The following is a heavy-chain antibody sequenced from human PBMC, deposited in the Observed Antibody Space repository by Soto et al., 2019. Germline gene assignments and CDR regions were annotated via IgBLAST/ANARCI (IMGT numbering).Heavy chain of an antibody. Sequence: ESGGGVVQPGGSLRLSCTTSGFTFNTYGMHWVRQAPGKGLEWVAIIWYDESNKYYADSVKGRFTISRDNSKNTLYLQMNSLRAEDTALYYCARSDCTGAYCYSWPFNYGVDVWGQGTTVTVSS. J-gene: IGHJ6*02. CDR1: GFTFNTYG. V-gene: IGHV3-33*08. D-gene: IGHD2-15*01. CDR2: IWYDESNK. CDR3: ARSDCTGAYCYSWPFNYGVDV.